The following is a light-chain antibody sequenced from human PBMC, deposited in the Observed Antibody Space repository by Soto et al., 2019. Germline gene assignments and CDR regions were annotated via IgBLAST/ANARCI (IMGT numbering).Light chain of an antibody. CDR1: STDVGGYNY. V-gene: IGLV2-14*01. Sequence: QSALTQPASVSGSPGQSITISCTGTSTDVGGYNYVSWYQHHPGKAPKLMIFEVSNRPSGVSHRFSGSKSGNTASLTISGLQAEDESDYYCSSYTFSGIYVFGTGTKLTVL. J-gene: IGLJ1*01. CDR2: EVS. CDR3: SSYTFSGIYV.